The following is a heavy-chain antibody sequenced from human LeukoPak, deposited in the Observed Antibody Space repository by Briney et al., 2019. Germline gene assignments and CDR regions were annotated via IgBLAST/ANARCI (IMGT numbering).Heavy chain of an antibody. Sequence: SETLPLTCTVSGGSISSYYWSWIRQPPGKGLEWIGYIYTSGSTNYNPSLKSRVTISVDTSKNQFSLKLSSVTAADTAVYYCARQLTTVTTEGWFDPWGQGTLVTVSS. CDR1: GGSISSYY. J-gene: IGHJ5*02. V-gene: IGHV4-4*09. D-gene: IGHD4-11*01. CDR3: ARQLTTVTTEGWFDP. CDR2: IYTSGST.